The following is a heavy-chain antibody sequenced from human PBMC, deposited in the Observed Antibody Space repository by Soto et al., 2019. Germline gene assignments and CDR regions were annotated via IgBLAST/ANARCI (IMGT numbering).Heavy chain of an antibody. CDR1: GYTFTGYY. D-gene: IGHD6-13*01. J-gene: IGHJ4*02. V-gene: IGHV1-2*02. CDR2: INPNSGGT. CDR3: ARVREGGEAAAGTGFDY. Sequence: QVQLVQSGAEVKKPGASVKVSCKASGYTFTGYYMHWVRQAPGQGLEWMGWINPNSGGTNYAQKCQGRATMTWATSVTIDYMRLSRLRSDDTAVYYCARVREGGEAAAGTGFDYWGQGTLVTVSS.